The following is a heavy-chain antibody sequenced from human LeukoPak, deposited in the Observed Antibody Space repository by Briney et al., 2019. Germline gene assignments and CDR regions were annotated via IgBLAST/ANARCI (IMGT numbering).Heavy chain of an antibody. CDR3: ARRGGYCSGGGCWNDY. Sequence: GESLKISCKGSGYSFTTYWIGWVRQMPGKGLEWMGIIYPGDSNTRYSPSFQGQVTISADRSISTAYLQWSSLKASDTAMYYCARRGGYCSGGGCWNDYWGQGTLVTVSS. D-gene: IGHD2-15*01. J-gene: IGHJ4*02. V-gene: IGHV5-51*01. CDR2: IYPGDSNT. CDR1: GYSFTTYW.